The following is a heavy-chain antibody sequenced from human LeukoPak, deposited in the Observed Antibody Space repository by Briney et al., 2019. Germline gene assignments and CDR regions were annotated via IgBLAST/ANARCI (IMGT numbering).Heavy chain of an antibody. D-gene: IGHD3-22*01. V-gene: IGHV4-30-4*01. J-gene: IGHJ3*02. CDR3: ARDRDYYDSSGYKGDAFDI. CDR1: SGSTSSGDYY. CDR2: IYYSGST. Sequence: PSQTLSLTCTVSSGSTSSGDYYWSWIRQPPGKGLEWIGYIYYSGSTYYNPSLKSRVTISVDTSKNQLSLKLSSVTAADTAVYYCARDRDYYDSSGYKGDAFDIWGQGTMVTVSS.